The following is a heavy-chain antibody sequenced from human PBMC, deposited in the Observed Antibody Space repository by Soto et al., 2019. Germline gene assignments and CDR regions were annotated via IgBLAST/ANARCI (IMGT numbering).Heavy chain of an antibody. J-gene: IGHJ5*02. Sequence: GGSLRLSCAASGFTFSSYAMSWVRQAPGKGLEWVSAISGSGGSTYYADSVKGRFTISRDNSKNTLYLQMNSLRAEDTAVYYCAKDPPHIVVVPAAGWFDPWGQGTLVTVSS. CDR2: ISGSGGST. V-gene: IGHV3-23*01. D-gene: IGHD2-2*01. CDR3: AKDPPHIVVVPAAGWFDP. CDR1: GFTFSSYA.